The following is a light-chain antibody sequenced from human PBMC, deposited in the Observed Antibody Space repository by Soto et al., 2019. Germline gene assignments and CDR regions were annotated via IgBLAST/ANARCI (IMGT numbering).Light chain of an antibody. CDR3: QQSYSTPYT. CDR1: RSISTY. Sequence: DIPMTQSPSSLSASVGDIVTLTCRASRSISTYLNWYQQKPGKAPDLLIYVASNLHTGVPSRFSGSGSGTEFTLTISSLQPEDFATYYCQQSYSTPYTFGQGTKLEIK. J-gene: IGKJ2*01. V-gene: IGKV1-39*01. CDR2: VAS.